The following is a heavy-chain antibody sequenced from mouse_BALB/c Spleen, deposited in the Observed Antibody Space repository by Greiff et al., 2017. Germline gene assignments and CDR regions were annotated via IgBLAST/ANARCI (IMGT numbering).Heavy chain of an antibody. D-gene: IGHD1-1*02. V-gene: IGHV1S81*02. J-gene: IGHJ3*01. CDR1: GYTFTSYW. Sequence: QVQLQQPGAALVKPGASVKLSCKASGYTFTSYWMHWVKQRPGQGLEWIGEINPSNGRTNYNEKFKSKATLTVDKSSSTAYMQLNSLTSEDSAVYYCARTGTAVDWFAYWGQGTLVTVSA. CDR2: INPSNGRT. CDR3: ARTGTAVDWFAY.